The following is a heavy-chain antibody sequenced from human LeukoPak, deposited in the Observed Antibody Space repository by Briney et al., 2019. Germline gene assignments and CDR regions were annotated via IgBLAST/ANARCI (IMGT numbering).Heavy chain of an antibody. D-gene: IGHD1-26*01. CDR3: ARDRGGSYSAIDY. J-gene: IGHJ4*02. Sequence: QPGGSLRLSCAASGFTFSSYSMNWVRQAPGKGLEWVSFISSSSSTIYYADSVKGRFTISRDNAKNSLYLLMNSLRAEDTAVYYCARDRGGSYSAIDYWGQGTLVTVSS. CDR2: ISSSSSTI. V-gene: IGHV3-48*04. CDR1: GFTFSSYS.